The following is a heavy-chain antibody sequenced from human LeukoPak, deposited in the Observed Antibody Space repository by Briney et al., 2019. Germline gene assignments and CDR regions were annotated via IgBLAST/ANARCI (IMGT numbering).Heavy chain of an antibody. J-gene: IGHJ5*02. V-gene: IGHV1-2*02. Sequence: ASVKVSCKAFGYTFTGYYMHWVRQAPGQGLEWMGWINPNSGGTNYAQKFQGRVTRTRDTSISTAYMELSRLRSDDTAVYYCAVDSGSYYVAPNWFDPWGQGTLVTVSS. CDR1: GYTFTGYY. CDR3: AVDSGSYYVAPNWFDP. D-gene: IGHD1-26*01. CDR2: INPNSGGT.